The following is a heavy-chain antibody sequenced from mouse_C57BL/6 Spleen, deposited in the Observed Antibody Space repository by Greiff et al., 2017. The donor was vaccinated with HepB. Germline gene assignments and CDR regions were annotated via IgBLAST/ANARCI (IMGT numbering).Heavy chain of an antibody. J-gene: IGHJ4*01. D-gene: IGHD2-4*01. CDR3: ARRYDYDDGYAMDY. V-gene: IGHV1-80*01. CDR1: GYAFSSYW. Sequence: QVHVKQSGAELVKPGASVKISCKASGYAFSSYWMNWVKQRPGKGLEWIGQIYPGDGDTNYNGKFKGKATLTADKSSSTAYMQLSSLTSEDSAVYFCARRYDYDDGYAMDYWGQGTSVTVSS. CDR2: IYPGDGDT.